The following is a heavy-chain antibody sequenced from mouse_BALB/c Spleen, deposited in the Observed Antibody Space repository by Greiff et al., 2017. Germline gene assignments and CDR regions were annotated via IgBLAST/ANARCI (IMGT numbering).Heavy chain of an antibody. J-gene: IGHJ1*01. CDR3: ARHDIYYGSSKYFDV. Sequence: DVMLVESGGGLVQPGGSLKLSCAASGFDFSRYWMSWVRQAPGKGLEWIGEINPDSSTINYTPSLKDKFIISRDNAKNTLYLQMSKVRSEDTALYYCARHDIYYGSSKYFDVWGAGTTVTVSS. CDR1: GFDFSRYW. CDR2: INPDSSTI. D-gene: IGHD1-1*01. V-gene: IGHV4-1*02.